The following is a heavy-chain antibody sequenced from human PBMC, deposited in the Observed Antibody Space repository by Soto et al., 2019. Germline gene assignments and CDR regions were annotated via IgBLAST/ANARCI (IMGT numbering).Heavy chain of an antibody. CDR3: ARSVFP. Sequence: QVQLQESGPGLVKPSQTLSLTCTVSGGSISSGGYCWTWIRQHPGKGLEWIGYTYYSASTHYNPSLKSRVTISLDTSNNPFSLKLSSVTAADTAVYYCARSVFPWGQGTVVPVCS. CDR2: TYYSAST. V-gene: IGHV4-31*03. J-gene: IGHJ5*02. CDR1: GGSISSGGYC.